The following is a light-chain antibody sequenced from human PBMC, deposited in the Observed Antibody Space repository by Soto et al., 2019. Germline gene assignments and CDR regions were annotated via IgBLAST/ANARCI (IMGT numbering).Light chain of an antibody. CDR2: EVN. CDR3: SSFTRSSTYL. CDR1: SSDVGAYNF. J-gene: IGLJ1*01. V-gene: IGLV2-14*01. Sequence: QSALTQPASVSGCPGQSITISCTGTSSDVGAYNFVSWYLQYPGKAPKVVIYEVNNRPSGVSNRFSGSKSGNTASLTISGLQAEDEADYYCSSFTRSSTYLFGSGSKGPGL.